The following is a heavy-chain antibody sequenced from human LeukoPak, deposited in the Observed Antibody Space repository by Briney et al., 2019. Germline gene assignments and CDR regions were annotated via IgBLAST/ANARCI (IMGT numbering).Heavy chain of an antibody. J-gene: IGHJ4*02. V-gene: IGHV1-2*02. CDR2: INPDNGDT. Sequence: ASVKVSCKASGGTFSSYAISWVRQAPGQGLEWMGWINPDNGDTDCAQKFQGRVTMTRDTSVNTAYMELNRLISDDTAVYHCARDVGSLEVIDYWGQGTLVSVSS. CDR1: GGTFSSYA. D-gene: IGHD3-10*01. CDR3: ARDVGSLEVIDY.